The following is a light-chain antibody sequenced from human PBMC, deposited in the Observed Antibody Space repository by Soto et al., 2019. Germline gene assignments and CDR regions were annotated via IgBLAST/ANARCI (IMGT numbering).Light chain of an antibody. Sequence: EIVMTQSPATVSVSPGERATLSCRASQNVNSNLAWYQQKPGQPPRLLIYGAYTRATGVPARFSGSGSGTEFTLTISSLQSEDFAVYYCQQYNNWPPITFGQGTRLEIK. CDR1: QNVNSN. V-gene: IGKV3-15*01. J-gene: IGKJ5*01. CDR2: GAY. CDR3: QQYNNWPPIT.